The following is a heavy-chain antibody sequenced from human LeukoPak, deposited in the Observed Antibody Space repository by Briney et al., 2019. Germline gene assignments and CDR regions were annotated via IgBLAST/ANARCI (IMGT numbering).Heavy chain of an antibody. D-gene: IGHD3-22*01. V-gene: IGHV4-59*08. CDR1: GGSISSYY. J-gene: IGHJ5*02. Sequence: SETLSLTCTVSGGSISSYYWSWIRQPPGKGLEWIGYIYYSGSTNYNPYLKSRVTISVDTSKNQFSLKLSSVTAAATAVYYCARREHYYDSSGYSYNWFDPWGQGTLVTVSS. CDR3: ARREHYYDSSGYSYNWFDP. CDR2: IYYSGST.